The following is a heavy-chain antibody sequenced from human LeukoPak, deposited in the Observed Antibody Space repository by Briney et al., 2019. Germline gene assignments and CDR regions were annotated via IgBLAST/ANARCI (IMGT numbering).Heavy chain of an antibody. Sequence: ASVKVSCKASGYTFTSYYMHWVRQAPGQGLEWMGIINPSGGSTSYAQKFQGRVTMTRGMSTSTVYMELSSLRSEDTAVYYCARDPFNSGIDYWGQGTLVTVSS. CDR3: ARDPFNSGIDY. D-gene: IGHD5-12*01. V-gene: IGHV1-46*01. J-gene: IGHJ4*02. CDR1: GYTFTSYY. CDR2: INPSGGST.